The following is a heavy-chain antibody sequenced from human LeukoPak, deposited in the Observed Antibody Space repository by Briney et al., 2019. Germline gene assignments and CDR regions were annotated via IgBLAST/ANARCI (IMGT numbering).Heavy chain of an antibody. CDR2: ITGSGSGI. D-gene: IGHD6-19*01. CDR3: ARDHHLAGRRDFDY. J-gene: IGHJ4*02. V-gene: IGHV3-11*01. Sequence: PGGSLRLSCAASGFTFSDYYMTWICQAPGKGLEWVSYITGSGSGIYYADSVKGRFTISRDNAKNSLSLQMNSLRAEDTAVYYCARDHHLAGRRDFDYWGQGTLVTVSS. CDR1: GFTFSDYY.